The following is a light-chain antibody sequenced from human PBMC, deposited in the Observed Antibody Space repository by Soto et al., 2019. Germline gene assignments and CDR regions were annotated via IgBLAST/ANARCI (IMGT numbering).Light chain of an antibody. CDR3: QQYNNLPRT. CDR2: GAS. Sequence: EIVMTQSPATLSVSPGERATLSCRASQSVGSNLAWYQQKPGQSPRLLIYGASTRATGIPARFSGSGSGTEFTLTISSLQSEDFAVYYCQQYNNLPRTFGQGTKVEIK. V-gene: IGKV3-15*01. CDR1: QSVGSN. J-gene: IGKJ1*01.